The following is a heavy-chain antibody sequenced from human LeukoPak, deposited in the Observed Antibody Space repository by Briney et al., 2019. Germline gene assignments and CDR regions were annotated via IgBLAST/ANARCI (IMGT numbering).Heavy chain of an antibody. CDR3: ARDRLAPYYFDY. J-gene: IGHJ4*02. V-gene: IGHV1-8*01. CDR1: GYTFTSYD. CDR2: MNPNSGNT. Sequence: ASVKVSCKASGYTFTSYDINWVRQATGQGLEWMGWMNPNSGNTGYAQKFQGRITMTRNTSISTAYMELSSLRSEDTAVYYCARDRLAPYYFDYWGQGTLVTVSS.